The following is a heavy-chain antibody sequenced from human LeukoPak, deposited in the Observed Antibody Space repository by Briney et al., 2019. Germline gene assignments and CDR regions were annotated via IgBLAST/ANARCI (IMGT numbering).Heavy chain of an antibody. Sequence: SETLSLTCTVSGGSISSGDYYWRWIRQPPGKCLEWIGYIYYSGSTYYNPSLKSRVTISVDTYKNQFSLKLSSVTAADTAVYYCAREVRGYSYGYFDYWGQGTLVTVSS. CDR1: GGSISSGDYY. V-gene: IGHV4-30-4*01. J-gene: IGHJ4*02. CDR3: AREVRGYSYGYFDY. D-gene: IGHD5-18*01. CDR2: IYYSGST.